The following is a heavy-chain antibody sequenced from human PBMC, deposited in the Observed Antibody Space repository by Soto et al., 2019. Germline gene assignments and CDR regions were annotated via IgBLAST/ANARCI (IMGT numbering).Heavy chain of an antibody. CDR3: AKDYRVGATYYYYGMDV. CDR1: GDSISGADYY. D-gene: IGHD1-26*01. Sequence: SETLSLTCTVSGDSISGADYYWSWIRQTPGKGLEWIGHIFYSGTTYYNPSLKSRLTISVDTSKNHFSLRLTSVTAADTAVYYCAKDYRVGATYYYYGMDVWGQGTTVTVSS. V-gene: IGHV4-30-4*01. CDR2: IFYSGTT. J-gene: IGHJ6*02.